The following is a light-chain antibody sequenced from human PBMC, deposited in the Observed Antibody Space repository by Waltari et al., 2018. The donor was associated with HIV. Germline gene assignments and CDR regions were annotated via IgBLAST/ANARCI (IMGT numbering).Light chain of an antibody. CDR2: SAS. V-gene: IGKV1-39*01. CDR3: QQSYTMPRT. CDR1: QSIRMY. J-gene: IGKJ4*02. Sequence: DLQMTQSPSSLSASVGAKVTITCRTSQSIRMYLNWYQQKPGKAPSVLIYSASTLQSGVPSRFRGRGSGTEFTLTISGLQPEDVATYGCQQSYTMPRTFGGGTKVAIK.